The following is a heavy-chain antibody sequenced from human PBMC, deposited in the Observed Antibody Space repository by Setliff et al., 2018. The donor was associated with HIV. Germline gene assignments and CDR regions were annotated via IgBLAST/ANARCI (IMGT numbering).Heavy chain of an antibody. CDR3: ARHGYSSDLRISYCDS. Sequence: SETLSLTCSVSGDSISSGSYYWSWIRLPAGKGLEWIGQIHTTGSTNYNPSLESRLTIAIDTSKNQFSLKLRSVTAADTAVYYCARHGYSSDLRISYCDSWGQGSLVTVSS. CDR1: GDSISSGSYY. V-gene: IGHV4-61*09. CDR2: IHTTGST. J-gene: IGHJ4*02. D-gene: IGHD5-18*01.